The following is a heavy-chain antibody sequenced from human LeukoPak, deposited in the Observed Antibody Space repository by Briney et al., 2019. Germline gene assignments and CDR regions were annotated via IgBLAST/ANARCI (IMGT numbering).Heavy chain of an antibody. D-gene: IGHD6-19*01. J-gene: IGHJ4*02. CDR1: GYTFTGYY. CDR3: ARVRQYSSGWPVDY. V-gene: IGHV1-2*02. CDR2: INPNSGGT. Sequence: ASVKDSCKASGYTFTGYYMHWVRQSPGQGLEWMGWINPNSGGTNYAQKFQGRVTMTRDTSISTAYMELSRLRSDDTAVYYCARVRQYSSGWPVDYWGQGTLVTVSS.